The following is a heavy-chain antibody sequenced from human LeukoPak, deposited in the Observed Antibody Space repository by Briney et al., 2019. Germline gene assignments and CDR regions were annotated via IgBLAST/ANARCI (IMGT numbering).Heavy chain of an antibody. D-gene: IGHD3-3*01. CDR2: VSSSSSYI. Sequence: GGSLRLSCAASGFTFSSYSMNWVRQAPGKGLEWVSSVSSSSSYIYYADSVKGRFTISRDNAKNSLYLQMNSLRAEDTAVYYCARDRPQYYDFRSGPTPGDYWGQGTLVTVSS. CDR1: GFTFSSYS. J-gene: IGHJ4*02. V-gene: IGHV3-21*01. CDR3: ARDRPQYYDFRSGPTPGDY.